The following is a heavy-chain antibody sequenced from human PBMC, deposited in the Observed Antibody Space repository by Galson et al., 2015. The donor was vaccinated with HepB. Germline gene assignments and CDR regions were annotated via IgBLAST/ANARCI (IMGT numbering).Heavy chain of an antibody. CDR2: IDPSDSYT. Sequence: VKKPGESLRISCKGSGYSFTSYWISWVRQMPGKGLEWMGRIDPSDSYTNYSPSFQGHVTISADKSISTAYLQWSSLKASDTAMYYCARSPFRGVITSTAVWNWFDPWGQGTLVTVSS. J-gene: IGHJ5*02. V-gene: IGHV5-10-1*01. D-gene: IGHD3-10*01. CDR3: ARSPFRGVITSTAVWNWFDP. CDR1: GYSFTSYW.